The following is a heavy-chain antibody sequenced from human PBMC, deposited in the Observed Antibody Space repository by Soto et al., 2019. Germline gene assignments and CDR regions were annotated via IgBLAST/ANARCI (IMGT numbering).Heavy chain of an antibody. CDR1: GFTFSNAW. CDR3: TTHSQPEYSSSSTSLFDY. CDR2: IKSKTDGGTT. J-gene: IGHJ4*02. Sequence: EVQLVESGGGLVKPGGSLRLSCAASGFTFSNAWMNWVRQAPGKGLEWVGRIKSKTDGGTTDYAAPVKGRFTISRDDSKNTLYLQMNSLKTEDTAVYYCTTHSQPEYSSSSTSLFDYWGQGTLVTVSS. V-gene: IGHV3-15*07. D-gene: IGHD6-6*01.